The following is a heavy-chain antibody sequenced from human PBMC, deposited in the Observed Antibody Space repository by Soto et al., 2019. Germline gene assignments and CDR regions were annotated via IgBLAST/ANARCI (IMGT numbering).Heavy chain of an antibody. J-gene: IGHJ5*02. CDR2: IYYSGST. CDR3: ARETLGYSGYELGWFDP. CDR1: GGSISSYY. Sequence: SETLSLTCTVSGGSISSYYWSWIRQPPGKGLEWIGYIYYSGSTNYNPSLKSRVTISVDTSKNQFSLKLSSVTAADTAVYYCARETLGYSGYELGWFDPWGQGTLVTVSS. D-gene: IGHD5-12*01. V-gene: IGHV4-59*01.